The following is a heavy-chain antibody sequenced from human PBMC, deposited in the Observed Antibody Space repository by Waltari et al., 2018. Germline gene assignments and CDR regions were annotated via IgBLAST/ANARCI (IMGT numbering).Heavy chain of an antibody. CDR1: GFTFSSYA. D-gene: IGHD6-6*01. J-gene: IGHJ4*02. CDR2: IRGSGGST. Sequence: EVQLLESGGGLVQPGGSLRLSCAASGFTFSSYAMSWVRQAPGKGLEWGSAIRGSGGSTYYADSVKGRFTISRDNSNNTLYLQMNSLRAEDTAVYYCATLAGRYSSSPEDYWGQGTLVTVSS. CDR3: ATLAGRYSSSPEDY. V-gene: IGHV3-23*01.